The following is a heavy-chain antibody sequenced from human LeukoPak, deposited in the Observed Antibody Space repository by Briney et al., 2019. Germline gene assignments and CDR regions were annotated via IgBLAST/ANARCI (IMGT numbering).Heavy chain of an antibody. J-gene: IGHJ5*02. CDR2: IIPIFGTA. D-gene: IGHD2-2*01. CDR3: ARVGDDCSSTSCTTYNWFDP. CDR1: GGTFSSYA. V-gene: IGHV1-69*06. Sequence: SVKVSCKASGGTFSSYAIRWVRQAPGQGLEWMGGIIPIFGTANYAQKFQGRVTITADKSTSTAYMELSSLRSEDTAVYYYARVGDDCSSTSCTTYNWFDPWGQGTLVTVSS.